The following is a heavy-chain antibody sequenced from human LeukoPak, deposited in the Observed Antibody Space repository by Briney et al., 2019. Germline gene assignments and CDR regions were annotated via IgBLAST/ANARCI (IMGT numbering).Heavy chain of an antibody. D-gene: IGHD4-17*01. Sequence: SETLSLTCTVSGGSISSYYWSWIRQPPGKGLEWIGYIYYSGSTNYNPSLKSRVTISVDTSKSQFSLKLSSVTAADTAVYYCQTSTGVGGDYVGDAFDIWGQGTMVTVSS. CDR1: GGSISSYY. V-gene: IGHV4-59*01. CDR2: IYYSGST. J-gene: IGHJ3*02. CDR3: QTSTGVGGDYVGDAFDI.